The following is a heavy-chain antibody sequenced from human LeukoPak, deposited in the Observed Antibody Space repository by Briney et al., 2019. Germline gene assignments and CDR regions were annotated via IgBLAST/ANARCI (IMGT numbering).Heavy chain of an antibody. CDR1: GFTFSDHY. Sequence: GGSLRLPCAASGFTFSDHYMDWVRQAPGKGLEWVGRTRNKANSYTTEYAASVKGRFTISRDDSKNSLYLQMNSLKTEDTAVYYCAREGSGWSGGFGAFDIWGQGTMVTVSS. V-gene: IGHV3-72*01. J-gene: IGHJ3*02. CDR3: AREGSGWSGGFGAFDI. CDR2: TRNKANSYTT. D-gene: IGHD6-19*01.